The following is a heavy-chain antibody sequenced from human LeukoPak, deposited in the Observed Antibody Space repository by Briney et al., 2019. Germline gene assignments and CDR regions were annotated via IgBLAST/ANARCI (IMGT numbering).Heavy chain of an antibody. CDR2: INPSGGST. CDR3: ARGTGTTRQREKREFDY. CDR1: GYTFTSYY. V-gene: IGHV1-46*01. Sequence: GASVKVSCKASGYTFTSYYMHWVRQAPGQGLEWMGIINPSGGSTRYAQKFQGRGTVTRDTSTSTVYMELSSLRSEDTAVYYCARGTGTTRQREKREFDYWGQGTLVTVSS. J-gene: IGHJ4*02. D-gene: IGHD1-7*01.